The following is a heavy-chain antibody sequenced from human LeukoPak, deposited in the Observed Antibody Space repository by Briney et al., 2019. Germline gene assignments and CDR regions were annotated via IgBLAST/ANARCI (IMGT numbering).Heavy chain of an antibody. V-gene: IGHV4-4*07. J-gene: IGHJ4*02. Sequence: SETPSLTCTVSGGSISSYYWSWIGQPAGKGLEWIGRIYTSGSTNYNPSLKSRVTMSVDTSKNQFSLKLSSVTAADTAVYYCARDAGYSSSWYLFDYWGQGTLVTVSS. D-gene: IGHD6-13*01. CDR1: GGSISSYY. CDR2: IYTSGST. CDR3: ARDAGYSSSWYLFDY.